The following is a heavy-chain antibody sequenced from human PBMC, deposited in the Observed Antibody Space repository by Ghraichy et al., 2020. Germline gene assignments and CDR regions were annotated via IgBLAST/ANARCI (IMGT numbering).Heavy chain of an antibody. D-gene: IGHD6-13*01. Sequence: ASVKVSCKASGYTFTSYAMNWVRQAPGQGLEWMGWINTNTGNPTYAQGFTGRFVFSLDTSVSTAYLQISSLKAEDTAVYYCARLGLVSYSSSWLYFGVSEPENFDYWGQGTLVTVSS. J-gene: IGHJ4*02. CDR1: GYTFTSYA. V-gene: IGHV7-4-1*02. CDR3: ARLGLVSYSSSWLYFGVSEPENFDY. CDR2: INTNTGNP.